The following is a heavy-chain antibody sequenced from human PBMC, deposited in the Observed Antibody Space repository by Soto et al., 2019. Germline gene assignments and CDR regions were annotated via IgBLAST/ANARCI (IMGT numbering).Heavy chain of an antibody. J-gene: IGHJ4*02. CDR2: LLTTGVT. CDR1: GLGGDK. D-gene: IGHD3-16*01. V-gene: IGHV3-53*01. Sequence: DVHLVEAGGGLIQPGGSLGVSCAASGLGGDKLGWVRQAPGKGLEWGALLLTTGVTQYADSVKGRFSVSRDSSTNTQYLQMSSLTVDDTAVYYCARDRGGDGAYSRDFWAQGVLVSVSS. CDR3: ARDRGGDGAYSRDF.